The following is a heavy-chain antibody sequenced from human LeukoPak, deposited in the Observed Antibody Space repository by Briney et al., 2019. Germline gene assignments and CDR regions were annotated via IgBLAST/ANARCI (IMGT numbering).Heavy chain of an antibody. CDR1: GGSFSSYY. D-gene: IGHD3-22*01. J-gene: IGHJ5*02. CDR2: INHSGST. Sequence: SETLSLTCAVYGGSFSSYYWSWIRQPPGKGLEWIGEINHSGSTNYNPSLKSRVTISVDTSKNQFSMKLSSVTAADTAVYYCARGITLVIRNWFDPWGQGTLVTVSS. V-gene: IGHV4-34*01. CDR3: ARGITLVIRNWFDP.